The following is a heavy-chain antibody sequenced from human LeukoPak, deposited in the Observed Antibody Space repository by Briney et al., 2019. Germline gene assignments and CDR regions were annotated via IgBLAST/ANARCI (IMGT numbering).Heavy chain of an antibody. D-gene: IGHD1-26*01. Sequence: GGSLRLSCAASGFTFSSYGMHWVRQAPGEGLEWVAFIRYDGSNKYYADSVKGRFTISRDNSKNTLYLQMNSLRAEDTAVYYCANCEHEEWELLSFDYWGQGTLVTVSS. V-gene: IGHV3-30*02. CDR2: IRYDGSNK. J-gene: IGHJ4*02. CDR1: GFTFSSYG. CDR3: ANCEHEEWELLSFDY.